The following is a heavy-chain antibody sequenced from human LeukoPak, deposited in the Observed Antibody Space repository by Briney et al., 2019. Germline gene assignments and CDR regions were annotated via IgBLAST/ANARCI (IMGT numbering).Heavy chain of an antibody. CDR2: ISSSSSYI. CDR1: GFTFSSYS. V-gene: IGHV3-21*01. CDR3: ARVGAVAGAEDR. Sequence: GGSLRLSCAASGFTFSSYSMNWVRQAPGKGLEWVSSISSSSSYIYYADSVKGRFTISRDNAKNTLYLQMNSLRAEDTAVYYCARVGAVAGAEDRWGQGTLVTVSS. D-gene: IGHD6-19*01. J-gene: IGHJ5*02.